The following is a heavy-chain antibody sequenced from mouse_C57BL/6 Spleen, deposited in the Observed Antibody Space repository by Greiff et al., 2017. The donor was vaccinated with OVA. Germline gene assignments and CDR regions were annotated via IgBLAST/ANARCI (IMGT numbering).Heavy chain of an antibody. D-gene: IGHD1-1*01. J-gene: IGHJ4*01. Sequence: EVKLVESGGGLVKPGGSLKLSCAASGFTFSDYGMHWVRQAPEKGLEWVAYISSGSSTIYYADTVKGRFTISRDNAKNTLFLQMTSLRSEDTAMYYCARNYYGSRDAMDYWGQGTSVTVSS. CDR2: ISSGSSTI. CDR3: ARNYYGSRDAMDY. V-gene: IGHV5-17*01. CDR1: GFTFSDYG.